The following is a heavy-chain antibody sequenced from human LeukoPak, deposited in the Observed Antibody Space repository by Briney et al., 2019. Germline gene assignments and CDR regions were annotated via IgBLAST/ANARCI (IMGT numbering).Heavy chain of an antibody. CDR1: GFTFNNYA. V-gene: IGHV3-23*01. CDR2: LSTGGGSA. Sequence: GGSLRLSCAASGFTFNNYAMNWVRQAPGKGLEWVSTLSTGGGSAYYADSVKGRFTISRDNSKNTLYLQMNSLRAEDTAVYYCARDHRTFDIWGQGTMVTVSS. CDR3: ARDHRTFDI. J-gene: IGHJ3*02.